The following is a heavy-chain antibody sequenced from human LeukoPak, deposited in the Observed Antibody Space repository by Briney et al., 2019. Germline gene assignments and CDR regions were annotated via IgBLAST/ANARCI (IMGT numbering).Heavy chain of an antibody. J-gene: IGHJ4*02. V-gene: IGHV3-23*01. D-gene: IGHD2-15*01. CDR1: GFTFGSYA. CDR2: IFGSGGSA. CDR3: AKTTTGYSSGRYPAWPIDY. Sequence: GGSLRLSCAASGFTFGSYAMYWVRQAPGKGLEWVSGIFGSGGSAHYADSVKGRFTISRDNAKNTVYLQMDSLRVEDTAIYYCAKTTTGYSSGRYPAWPIDYWGQGTLVTVSS.